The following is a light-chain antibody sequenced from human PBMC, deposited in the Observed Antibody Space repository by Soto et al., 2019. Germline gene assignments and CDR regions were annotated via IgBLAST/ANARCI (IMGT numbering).Light chain of an antibody. CDR3: QQYNDWAPET. J-gene: IGKJ1*01. CDR2: GAT. Sequence: EIVMTQSPATVSVSPGERVTLSCRASQSVTSNLAWYQQKPGQAPRLIVYGATTRATGIPAMFSGSGSGTEFTLTISSLQSEDFAVYYCQQYNDWAPETFGQGTKVDIK. CDR1: QSVTSN. V-gene: IGKV3-15*01.